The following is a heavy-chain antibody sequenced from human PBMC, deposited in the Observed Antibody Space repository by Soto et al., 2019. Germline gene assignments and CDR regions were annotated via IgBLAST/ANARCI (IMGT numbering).Heavy chain of an antibody. CDR3: AIVRPIHDAFDI. CDR1: GGSISSSSYY. Sequence: QLQLQESGPGLVKPSETLSLTCTVSGGSISSSSYYWGWIRQPPGKGLEWIGSIYYSGSTYYNPSLKHPGDISVNPSQNQFSLKLCSVTAADTAGYYGAIVRPIHDAFDIWGQGTMVTVSS. J-gene: IGHJ3*02. V-gene: IGHV4-39*01. CDR2: IYYSGST.